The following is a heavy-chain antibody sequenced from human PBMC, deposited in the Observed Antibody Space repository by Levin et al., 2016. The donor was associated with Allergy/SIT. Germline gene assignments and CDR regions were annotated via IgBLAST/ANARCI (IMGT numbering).Heavy chain of an antibody. D-gene: IGHD2-15*01. V-gene: IGHV1-3*01. J-gene: IGHJ6*02. CDR3: ARGWWPGESYYYGMDV. Sequence: WVRQAPGQRLEWMGWINAGNGNTKYSQKFQGRVTITRDTSASTAYMELSSLRSEDTAVYYCARGWWPGESYYYGMDVWGQGTTVTVSS. CDR2: INAGNGNT.